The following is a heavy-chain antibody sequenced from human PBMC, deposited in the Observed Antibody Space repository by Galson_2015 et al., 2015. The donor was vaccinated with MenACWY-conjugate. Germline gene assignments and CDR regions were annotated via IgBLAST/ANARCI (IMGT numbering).Heavy chain of an antibody. Sequence: ETLSLTCTVSGGSISSSHWWSWVRQPPGKGLEWIGEIYHSGSTNYNPSLKSRVTISVDKSKNQFSLKLSSVTAADTAVYYCARMQKPGITGTTWGHWFDPWGQGTLVTVSS. CDR1: GGSISSSHW. V-gene: IGHV4-4*02. CDR2: IYHSGST. D-gene: IGHD1-7*01. CDR3: ARMQKPGITGTTWGHWFDP. J-gene: IGHJ5*02.